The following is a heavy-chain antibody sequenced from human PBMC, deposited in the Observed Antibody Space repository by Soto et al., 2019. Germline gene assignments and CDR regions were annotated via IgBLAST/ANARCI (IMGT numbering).Heavy chain of an antibody. CDR1: GFSFGYFG. Sequence: QEQLVESGGGAVEPGTSLRLSCAATGFSFGYFGMHWVRQAPGKGLEWVAIIWYDGSNENYVQSVKGRLTVSRDNSKNILYLQMNSLRAEDTAVYYCARDLSRGYSHAMDVWGRGTTVTVSS. CDR2: IWYDGSNE. J-gene: IGHJ6*02. CDR3: ARDLSRGYSHAMDV. V-gene: IGHV3-33*01. D-gene: IGHD2-15*01.